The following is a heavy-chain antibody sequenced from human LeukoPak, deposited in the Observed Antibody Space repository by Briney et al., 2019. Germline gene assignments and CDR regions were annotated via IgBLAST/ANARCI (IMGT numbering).Heavy chain of an antibody. Sequence: GESLKISCKGSVYPFSNYWIGWVRQMPGKGLEWMGIIYPGDSHTRYSPSFHGQLTISPDNSLTTAYLQWRSLKASDTAIYYCARHTLERRKDNAFDIWGQGTMITVSS. CDR1: VYPFSNYW. CDR3: ARHTLERRKDNAFDI. V-gene: IGHV5-51*01. CDR2: IYPGDSHT. D-gene: IGHD3-16*01. J-gene: IGHJ3*02.